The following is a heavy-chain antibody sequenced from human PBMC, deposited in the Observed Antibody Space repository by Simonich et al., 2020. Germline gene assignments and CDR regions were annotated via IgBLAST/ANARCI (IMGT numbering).Heavy chain of an antibody. CDR3: ARGKGWKNAFDI. V-gene: IGHV4-34*01. Sequence: QVQLQQWGAGLLKPSETLSLTCAVYGGSFSGYYWSWIRQPPGKGLEWIGEINHSGRTNYNPSLNGRGTISVYTSKNQFSQKLSSVTAADTAVYYCARGKGWKNAFDIWGQGTMVTVSS. J-gene: IGHJ3*02. CDR1: GGSFSGYY. CDR2: INHSGRT. D-gene: IGHD1-1*01.